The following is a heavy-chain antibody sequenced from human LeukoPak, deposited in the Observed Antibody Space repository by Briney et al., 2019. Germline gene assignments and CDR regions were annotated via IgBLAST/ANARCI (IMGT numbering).Heavy chain of an antibody. Sequence: SETLSLTCAVYGGSFSGYYWSWIRQPPGKGLEWIGEINHSGSTNHNPSLKSRVTISVDTSKNQFSLKLSSVTAADTAVYYCARISKYYDILSGPFYGMDAWGQGTTVTVSS. CDR2: INHSGST. J-gene: IGHJ6*02. CDR1: GGSFSGYY. V-gene: IGHV4-34*01. D-gene: IGHD3-9*01. CDR3: ARISKYYDILSGPFYGMDA.